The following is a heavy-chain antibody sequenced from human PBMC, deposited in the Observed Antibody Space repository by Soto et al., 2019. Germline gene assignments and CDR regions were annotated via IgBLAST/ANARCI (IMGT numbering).Heavy chain of an antibody. CDR2: VKSKTDGGTT. J-gene: IGHJ4*01. Sequence: GGALRLSCAASGFTFGNAWINWVRQTPGEGVEWVGRVKSKTDGGTTDFAAPVKGRFAISRDDSKNMVYLEMNSLKTEDTAIYYCTTDSYITSIIVRFDYWGHGTLVTVSS. V-gene: IGHV3-15*07. D-gene: IGHD3-22*01. CDR1: GFTFGNAW. CDR3: TTDSYITSIIVRFDY.